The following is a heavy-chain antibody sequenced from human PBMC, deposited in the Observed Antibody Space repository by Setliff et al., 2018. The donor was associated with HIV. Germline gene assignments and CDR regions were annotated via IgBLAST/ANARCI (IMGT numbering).Heavy chain of an antibody. Sequence: PSETLSLTCTVSGASISRSGYYWSWVRQIPGMGLEWIDYIYYSGTTYYHPSLKSRAAMSVDTSKNHFSLNLTSITASDTAVYYCASLYYQLLNYNYMDVWGKGTTVTVSS. CDR2: IYYSGTT. CDR1: GASISRSGYY. V-gene: IGHV4-31*03. J-gene: IGHJ6*03. CDR3: ASLYYQLLNYNYMDV. D-gene: IGHD3-10*01.